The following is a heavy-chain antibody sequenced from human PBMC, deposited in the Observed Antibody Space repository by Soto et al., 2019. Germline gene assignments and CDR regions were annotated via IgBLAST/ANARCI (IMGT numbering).Heavy chain of an antibody. Sequence: QVQLQESGPGLVKPSQTLSLTCTVSGGSISSGDYYWSWIRQPPGKGLEWIGYIYYSGSTYYNPSLKSRVTISVDTSKNQFSLKLSSVTAADTAVYYCAREGTAMAPYYYYGMDVWGQGTTVTVSS. CDR3: AREGTAMAPYYYYGMDV. CDR1: GGSISSGDYY. D-gene: IGHD5-18*01. V-gene: IGHV4-30-4*01. J-gene: IGHJ6*02. CDR2: IYYSGST.